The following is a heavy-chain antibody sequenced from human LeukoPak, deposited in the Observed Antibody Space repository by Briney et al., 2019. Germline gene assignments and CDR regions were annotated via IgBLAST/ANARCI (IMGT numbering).Heavy chain of an antibody. CDR2: ISYDGSNK. Sequence: PGGSLRLSCAASGFTFSSYGKHWVRQAPGKGLEWVAVISYDGSNKYYADSVKGRFTISRDNSKNTLYLQMNSLRAEDTAVFYCARVGRGYSFNVYYFDYWGQGTLVTVSS. CDR3: ARVGRGYSFNVYYFDY. D-gene: IGHD5-18*01. J-gene: IGHJ4*02. V-gene: IGHV3-30*03. CDR1: GFTFSSYG.